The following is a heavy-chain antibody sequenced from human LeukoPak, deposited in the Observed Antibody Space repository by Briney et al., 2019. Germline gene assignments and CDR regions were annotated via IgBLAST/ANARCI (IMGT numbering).Heavy chain of an antibody. Sequence: SVKVSCKASGGTFSSYAISWVRQAPGQGLEWMGGIIPIFGTANYAQKFQGRVTITADESTSTAYMELSSLRSEDTAVYYCLAVAGTSRRRATAGAFDIWGQGTMVTVSS. CDR3: LAVAGTSRRRATAGAFDI. D-gene: IGHD6-19*01. V-gene: IGHV1-69*01. CDR2: IIPIFGTA. J-gene: IGHJ3*02. CDR1: GGTFSSYA.